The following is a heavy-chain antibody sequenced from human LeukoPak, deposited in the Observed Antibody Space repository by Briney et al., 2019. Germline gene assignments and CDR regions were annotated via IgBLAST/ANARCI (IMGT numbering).Heavy chain of an antibody. V-gene: IGHV3-7*01. CDR3: AKDGRSSSWYAFDP. CDR2: IKQDGSEK. D-gene: IGHD6-13*01. CDR1: GGSIGSYY. J-gene: IGHJ5*02. Sequence: PSETLSLTCTVSGGSIGSYYWSWIRQPPGKGLEWVANIKQDGSEKYYVDSVKGRFTISRDNSKNTLYLQMNSLRAEDTAVYYCAKDGRSSSWYAFDPWGQGTLVTVSS.